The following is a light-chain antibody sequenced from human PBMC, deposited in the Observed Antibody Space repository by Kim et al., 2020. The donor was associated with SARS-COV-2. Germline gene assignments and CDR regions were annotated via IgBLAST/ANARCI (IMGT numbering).Light chain of an antibody. J-gene: IGLJ1*01. CDR1: SSDVGGYNY. CDR2: DVS. Sequence: QSALTQPASVSGSPGQSITISCTGTSSDVGGYNYVSWYQQHPGKAPKLMIYDVSKRPSGVSNRFSGSKSDNTASMTISGLQAEDEADYYCSSYTNSSHVFGTGTKVTVL. V-gene: IGLV2-14*01. CDR3: SSYTNSSHV.